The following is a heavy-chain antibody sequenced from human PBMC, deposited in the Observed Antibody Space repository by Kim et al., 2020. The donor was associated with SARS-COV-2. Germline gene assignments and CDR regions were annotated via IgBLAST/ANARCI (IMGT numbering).Heavy chain of an antibody. CDR1: GFTFSSYA. D-gene: IGHD6-19*01. V-gene: IGHV3-64D*09. CDR3: VKVVYMGIAVAGPFDY. Sequence: GGSLRLSCSASGFTFSSYAMHWVRQAPGKGLEYVSAISSNGGSTYYADSVKGRFTISRDNSKNTLYLQMSSLRAEDTAVYYCVKVVYMGIAVAGPFDYWGQGTLVTVSS. J-gene: IGHJ4*02. CDR2: ISSNGGST.